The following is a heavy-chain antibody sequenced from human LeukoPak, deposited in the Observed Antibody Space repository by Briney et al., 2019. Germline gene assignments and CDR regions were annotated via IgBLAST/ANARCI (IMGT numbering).Heavy chain of an antibody. CDR1: GFTFSTYS. Sequence: GGSLRLSCAASGFTFSTYSMNWVRQAPGKGLEWVSCISSSSSYIYYADSVKGRFTISRDNAKNSLYLQTNSLRAEDTAVYYCAREVSYGVVDYWGQGTLVTVSS. CDR3: AREVSYGVVDY. J-gene: IGHJ4*02. V-gene: IGHV3-21*01. CDR2: ISSSSSYI. D-gene: IGHD4-17*01.